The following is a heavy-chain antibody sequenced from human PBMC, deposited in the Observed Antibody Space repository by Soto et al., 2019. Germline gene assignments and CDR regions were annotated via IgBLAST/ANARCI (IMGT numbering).Heavy chain of an antibody. D-gene: IGHD6-13*01. CDR2: ISAYNGNT. Sequence: QVQLVQSGAEVKKPGASVKVSCKASGYTFTSYGISWVRQAPGQGLEWMGWISAYNGNTNYAQKLQGRVTMTTDTSTSTAYTELRSLRSDDTAVYYCARVGNIAAAGTDYFDYWGQGTLVTVSS. CDR1: GYTFTSYG. CDR3: ARVGNIAAAGTDYFDY. J-gene: IGHJ4*02. V-gene: IGHV1-18*04.